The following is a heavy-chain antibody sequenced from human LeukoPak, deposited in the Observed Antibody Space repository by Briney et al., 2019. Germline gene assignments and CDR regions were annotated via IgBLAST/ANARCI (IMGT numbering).Heavy chain of an antibody. D-gene: IGHD6-13*01. CDR1: GFTFSDYA. Sequence: GGSLRLSCAASGFTFSDYAMSWVRQAPGKGLEWVSSISSSSSYIYYADSVKGRFTISRDNAKNSLYLQMNSLRAEDTAVYYCARDRESIAAAGTYFDYWGQGTLVTVSS. V-gene: IGHV3-21*01. J-gene: IGHJ4*02. CDR3: ARDRESIAAAGTYFDY. CDR2: ISSSSSYI.